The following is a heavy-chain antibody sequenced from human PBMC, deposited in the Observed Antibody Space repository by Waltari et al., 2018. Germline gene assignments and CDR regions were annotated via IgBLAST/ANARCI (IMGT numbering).Heavy chain of an antibody. CDR3: AREQDYYDPAFDI. J-gene: IGHJ3*02. CDR2: ISSSSSYI. CDR1: GFTFSSYS. D-gene: IGHD3-22*01. Sequence: EVQLVESGGGLVKPGGSLRLSCAASGFTFSSYSMNWVRPAPGKGLEWVSSISSSSSYIYYADSVKGRFTISRDNAKNSLYLQMNSLRAEDTAVYYCAREQDYYDPAFDIWGQGTMVTVSS. V-gene: IGHV3-21*01.